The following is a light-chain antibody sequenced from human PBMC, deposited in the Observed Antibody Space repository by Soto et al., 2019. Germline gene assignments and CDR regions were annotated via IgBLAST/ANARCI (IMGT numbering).Light chain of an antibody. Sequence: DIQMTQSPSSVSASVGDIVTITCRASQFISTWLAWYQQKPGKAPNLLIYGASTLHSGVPSRFSGSGSGTNFTLTISSLQPEDFATYYCQQANSFPYTFGQGTKLDIK. CDR2: GAS. J-gene: IGKJ2*01. V-gene: IGKV1-12*01. CDR3: QQANSFPYT. CDR1: QFISTW.